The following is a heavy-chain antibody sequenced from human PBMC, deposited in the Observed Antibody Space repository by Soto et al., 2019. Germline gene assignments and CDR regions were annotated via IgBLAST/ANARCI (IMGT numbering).Heavy chain of an antibody. CDR2: ISSNGGST. V-gene: IGHV3-64D*06. D-gene: IGHD1-7*01. CDR3: VKPHNWNSLFSWFDP. CDR1: GFTFSSYA. Sequence: GGSLRLSCSASGFTFSSYAMHWVRQAPGKGLEYVSAISSNGGSTYYADSVKGRFTISRDNSKNTLYLQMSSLRAEDTAVYYCVKPHNWNSLFSWFDPWGQGTLVTVSS. J-gene: IGHJ5*02.